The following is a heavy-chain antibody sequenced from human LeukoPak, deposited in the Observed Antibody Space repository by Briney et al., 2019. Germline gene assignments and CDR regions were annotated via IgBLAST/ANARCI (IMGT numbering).Heavy chain of an antibody. Sequence: GESLKISCKGSGYGFTSYWNGWVRQMPGKGLEWMGIIYPGDSDTRYSPSFQGQVTISADKSISTAYLQWSSLKASDTAMYYCASGQYYYGSGRPRGYFDYWGQGTLVTVSS. V-gene: IGHV5-51*01. J-gene: IGHJ4*02. D-gene: IGHD3-10*01. CDR2: IYPGDSDT. CDR1: GYGFTSYW. CDR3: ASGQYYYGSGRPRGYFDY.